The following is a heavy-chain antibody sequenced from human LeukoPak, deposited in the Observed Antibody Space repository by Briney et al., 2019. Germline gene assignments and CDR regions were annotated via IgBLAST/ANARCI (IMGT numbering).Heavy chain of an antibody. CDR2: IYHSGST. D-gene: IGHD1-26*01. Sequence: SETLSLTCAVSGGSISSGGYSWSWIRQPPGKGLEWIGYIYHSGSTYYNPSLKSRVAISVDRSKNQFSLKLSSVTAADTAVYYCARVRDGSSYFDYWGQGTLVTVSS. J-gene: IGHJ4*02. CDR1: GGSISSGGYS. CDR3: ARVRDGSSYFDY. V-gene: IGHV4-30-2*01.